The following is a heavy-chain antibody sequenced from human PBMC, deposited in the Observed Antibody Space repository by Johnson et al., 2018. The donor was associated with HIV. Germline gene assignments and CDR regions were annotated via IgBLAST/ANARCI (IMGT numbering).Heavy chain of an antibody. J-gene: IGHJ3*02. V-gene: IGHV3-23*01. CDR1: GVTFSRYV. Sequence: AAGGVTFSRYVMSWVRQAPGKGLEWVSGISGSGSTIYYADSVKGRLTISIDISQNTLSLQMNSLRAEDTAVYYCARMTSGSYPNIWGQGTMVTVSS. CDR3: ARMTSGSYPNI. D-gene: IGHD1-26*01. CDR2: ISGSGSTI.